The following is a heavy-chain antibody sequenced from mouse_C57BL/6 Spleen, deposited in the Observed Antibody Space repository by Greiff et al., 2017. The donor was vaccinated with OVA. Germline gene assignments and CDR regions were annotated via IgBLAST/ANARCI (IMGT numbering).Heavy chain of an antibody. CDR1: GYTFTSYW. V-gene: IGHV1-61*01. Sequence: QVQLQQPGAELVRPGSSVKLSCKASGYTFTSYWMDWVKQRPGQGLEWIGNIYPSDSETHYNQKFKDKATLTVDKSSSTAYMQLSSLTSEDSAVYYCARGDYEAWFAYWGQGTLVTVSA. CDR3: ARGDYEAWFAY. D-gene: IGHD2-4*01. CDR2: IYPSDSET. J-gene: IGHJ3*01.